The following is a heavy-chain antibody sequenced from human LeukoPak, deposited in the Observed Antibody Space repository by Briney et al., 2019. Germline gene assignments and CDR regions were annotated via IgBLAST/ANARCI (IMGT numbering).Heavy chain of an antibody. CDR1: GFTFSSYS. D-gene: IGHD6-13*01. CDR3: ARDQLDPFDY. CDR2: IGSSSSYI. J-gene: IGHJ4*02. Sequence: GGSLRLSCAASGFTFSSYSMNWVRQAPGKGLEWVSSIGSSSSYIYYADSVKGRFTISRDNAKNSLYLQMNSLRAEDTAVYYCARDQLDPFDYWGQGTLVTVSS. V-gene: IGHV3-21*01.